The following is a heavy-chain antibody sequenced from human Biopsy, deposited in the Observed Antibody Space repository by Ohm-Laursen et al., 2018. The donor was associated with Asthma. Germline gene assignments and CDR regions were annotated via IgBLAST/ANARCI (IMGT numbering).Heavy chain of an antibody. CDR3: ASAVDYSYYYGIDV. D-gene: IGHD4-23*01. V-gene: IGHV1-18*01. J-gene: IGHJ6*02. CDR1: GYTFNSAG. Sequence: ASVEVSCKTSGYTFNSAGITWVRQAPGQGLEWMGWISVYNGNTKVAQKLQDRVTMITDTSTSTAYMELRSLISDDTAVYFCASAVDYSYYYGIDVWGQGTTVTVS. CDR2: ISVYNGNT.